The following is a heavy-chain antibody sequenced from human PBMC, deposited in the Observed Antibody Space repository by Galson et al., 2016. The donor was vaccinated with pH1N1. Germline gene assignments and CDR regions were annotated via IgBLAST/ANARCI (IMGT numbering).Heavy chain of an antibody. CDR3: ASHSLRDGYNLYYFDY. Sequence: SVKVSCKASGGTFSFYSFSWLRQAPGQGLEWMGGIIPIFGTPNYAQKFQDRVAITADESSSTAYMELSSLRSEDTAVYYCASHSLRDGYNLYYFDYWGQGTLVTVSS. J-gene: IGHJ4*02. D-gene: IGHD5-24*01. CDR1: GGTFSFYS. V-gene: IGHV1-69*13. CDR2: IIPIFGTP.